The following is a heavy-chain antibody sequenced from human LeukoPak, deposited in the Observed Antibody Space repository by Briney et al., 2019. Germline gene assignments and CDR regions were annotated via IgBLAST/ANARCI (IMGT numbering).Heavy chain of an antibody. J-gene: IGHJ5*02. CDR1: GGSISGYY. V-gene: IGHV4-59*01. D-gene: IGHD6-6*01. CDR3: ARWVAARPGRWFDP. Sequence: PSETLSLTCTVSGGSISGYYWGWIRQPPGKGLEWIGYIYDSGNTNYTPSLKSRVTMSVDTSKNQFSLKLSSVTAADTAVYYCARWVAARPGRWFDPWGQGTLVTVSS. CDR2: IYDSGNT.